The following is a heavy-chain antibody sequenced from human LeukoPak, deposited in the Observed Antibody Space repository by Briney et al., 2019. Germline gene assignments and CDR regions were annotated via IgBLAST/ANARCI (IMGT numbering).Heavy chain of an antibody. CDR2: ISAYNGNT. Sequence: GASVRVSYTASDHTYTPYGISWVRQAPGHGLEWMGWISAYNGNTIYAHKLKGRVTMSPDTSTITAYLEMRRWRSDEPGTCYFVRDHIAVAGNAAFDIWGQGTMVTVSS. CDR1: DHTYTPYG. D-gene: IGHD6-19*01. CDR3: VRDHIAVAGNAAFDI. J-gene: IGHJ3*02. V-gene: IGHV1-18*01.